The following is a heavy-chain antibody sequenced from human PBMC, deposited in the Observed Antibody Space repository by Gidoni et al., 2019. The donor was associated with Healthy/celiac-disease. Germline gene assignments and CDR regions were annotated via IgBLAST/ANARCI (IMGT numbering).Heavy chain of an antibody. CDR3: AKDRREYSSSSFAYDY. J-gene: IGHJ4*02. D-gene: IGHD6-6*01. Sequence: EVQLLESGGGLVQPGGSLILSCAASGFPFSRYAMSWVRQAPGKGLEWVSASSGSGGRTYYADSVKGRFTISRDNSKNTLYLQMNSLRAEDTAVYYCAKDRREYSSSSFAYDYWGQGTLVTVSS. V-gene: IGHV3-23*01. CDR2: SSGSGGRT. CDR1: GFPFSRYA.